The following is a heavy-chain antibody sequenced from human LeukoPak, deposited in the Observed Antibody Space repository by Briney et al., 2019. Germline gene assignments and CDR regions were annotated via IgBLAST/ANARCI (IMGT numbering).Heavy chain of an antibody. J-gene: IGHJ4*02. CDR1: GYTFTSYG. CDR2: ISAYNGNT. CDR3: ARDDIVGATQSVGY. D-gene: IGHD1-26*01. V-gene: IGHV1-18*01. Sequence: ASVKVSCKASGYTFTSYGISWVRQAPGQGLEWMGWISAYNGNTNYAQKLQGRVTMTTDTSTSTAYMELRSPRSDDTAVYYCARDDIVGATQSVGYWGQGTLVTVSS.